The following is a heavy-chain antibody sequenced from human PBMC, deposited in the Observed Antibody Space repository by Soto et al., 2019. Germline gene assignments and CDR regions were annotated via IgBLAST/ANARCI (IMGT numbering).Heavy chain of an antibody. Sequence: LSLTCAVYGGSFSGYYWSWIRQPPGKGLEWIGEINHSGSTNYNPSLKSRVTISVDTSKNQFSLKLSSVTAADTAVYYCARVVGYIIIRYYQYCMDVRGPGTMVTVSS. CDR1: GGSFSGYY. CDR3: ARVVGYIIIRYYQYCMDV. CDR2: INHSGST. D-gene: IGHD2-8*02. J-gene: IGHJ6*02. V-gene: IGHV4-34*01.